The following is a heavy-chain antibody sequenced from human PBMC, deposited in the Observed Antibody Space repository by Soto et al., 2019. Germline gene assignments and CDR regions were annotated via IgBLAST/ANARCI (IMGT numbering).Heavy chain of an antibody. CDR1: GFTFSSYE. Sequence: EVQLVESGGGLVQPGGSLRLSCAASGFTFSSYEMNWVRQAPGKGLEWVSYISSSGSTIYYADSVKGRFTISRDNAKNSLYLQMNSLRAEDTAVYYCARDEYYDSSGPSSLRGLNGMDVWGQGTTVTVSS. CDR3: ARDEYYDSSGPSSLRGLNGMDV. V-gene: IGHV3-48*03. CDR2: ISSSGSTI. D-gene: IGHD3-22*01. J-gene: IGHJ6*02.